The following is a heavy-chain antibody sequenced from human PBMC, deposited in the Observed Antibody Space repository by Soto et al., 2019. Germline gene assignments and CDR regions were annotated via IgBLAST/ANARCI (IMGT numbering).Heavy chain of an antibody. CDR2: VYLTGNT. CDR3: ARGGWGRGRGGGGGMDV. Sequence: SETLSLTCAVSGGSISSSHWWSWVRQAPGKRLEWIGEVYLTGNTNYNPSLQSRVTISGDKSKNQFSRKLSSVTAAEPPFTYCARGGWGRGRGGGGGMDVWGQGTTVTVSS. CDR1: GGSISSSHW. D-gene: IGHD2-8*02. J-gene: IGHJ6*02. V-gene: IGHV4-4*02.